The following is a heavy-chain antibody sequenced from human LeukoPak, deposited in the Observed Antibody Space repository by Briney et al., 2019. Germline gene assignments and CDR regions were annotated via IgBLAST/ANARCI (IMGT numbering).Heavy chain of an antibody. J-gene: IGHJ4*02. CDR3: ARAVYRSGGYYFDY. CDR1: GFTFSSYA. CDR2: ISYDGSDK. D-gene: IGHD6-19*01. V-gene: IGHV3-30*04. Sequence: PGGSLRLSCAASGFTFSSYAMQWVRQAPGKGLEWVAVISYDGSDKYYADSVKGRFTISRDNSKNTLYLQMNSLRADDTAVYYCARAVYRSGGYYFDYWGQETLVIVSS.